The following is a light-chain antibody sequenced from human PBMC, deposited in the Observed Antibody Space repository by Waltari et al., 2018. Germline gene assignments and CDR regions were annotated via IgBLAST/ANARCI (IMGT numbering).Light chain of an antibody. CDR3: QQYDNPAIT. Sequence: DIQMTQSPASLSASVGDRVTITCQASQDIGNNLNWYQQKPGKAPKILIYYASSLETGVPSRFSGSGSGTYFSFSINALQPEDTATYFCQQYDNPAITFGQGTRLDIK. V-gene: IGKV1-33*01. J-gene: IGKJ5*01. CDR2: YAS. CDR1: QDIGNN.